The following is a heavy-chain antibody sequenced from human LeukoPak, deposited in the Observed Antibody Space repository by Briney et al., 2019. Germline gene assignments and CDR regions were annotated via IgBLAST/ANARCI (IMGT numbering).Heavy chain of an antibody. CDR3: ARGPGYCSGGSCYLFLY. Sequence: GGSLRLSCAASGFTFSTYTMNWVRQAPGKGLEWVSSISSSSSYIAYSDSVKGRFTISRDNAKNSLYLQMNSLRAEDTAVYYCARGPGYCSGGSCYLFLYWGQGTLVTVSS. CDR1: GFTFSTYT. D-gene: IGHD2-15*01. CDR2: ISSSSSYI. J-gene: IGHJ4*02. V-gene: IGHV3-21*01.